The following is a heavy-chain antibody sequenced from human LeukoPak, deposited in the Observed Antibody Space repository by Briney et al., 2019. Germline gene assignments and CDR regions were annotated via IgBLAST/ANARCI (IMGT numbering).Heavy chain of an antibody. D-gene: IGHD2-21*02. Sequence: KTSETLSLTCTVSGYSISSGYYWGWIRQPPGRGLEWIGYIYYTGTTYYNPSLKSRLSISRDTSKNHFSLELTSVTAADTAVYFCARRVPSDSLFDPWGRGTLVTVSS. J-gene: IGHJ5*02. CDR1: GYSISSGYY. V-gene: IGHV4-30-4*08. CDR2: IYYTGTT. CDR3: ARRVPSDSLFDP.